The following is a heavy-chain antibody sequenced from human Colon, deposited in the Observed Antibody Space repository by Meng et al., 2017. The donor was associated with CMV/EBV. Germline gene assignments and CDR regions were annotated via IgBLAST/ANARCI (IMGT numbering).Heavy chain of an antibody. D-gene: IGHD2-15*01. J-gene: IGHJ5*02. CDR3: ASRGTYCSGGSCYYWFDP. V-gene: IGHV1-69*10. Sequence: SVKVSCKASGGTFSNYGFSWVRQAPGQGLEWMGGIIPRLGIINYAPKFQGRVTITAEISTSTVHMELNRLRSEDTAEYYCASRGTYCSGGSCYYWFDPWGQGTLVTVSS. CDR1: GGTFSNYG. CDR2: IIPRLGII.